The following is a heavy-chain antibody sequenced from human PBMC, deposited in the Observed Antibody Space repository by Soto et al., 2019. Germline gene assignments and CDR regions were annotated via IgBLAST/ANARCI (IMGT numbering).Heavy chain of an antibody. D-gene: IGHD2-15*01. CDR3: AKSPSVVLVPSTLGGNNWFDP. CDR1: GLTFSSYA. CDR2: ISGSGGST. V-gene: IGHV3-23*01. Sequence: EVQLLESGGGLVQPGGSLRLSCAASGLTFSSYAMNWVRQAPGMGLEWVSAISGSGGSTYYADSVKGRFTISRDNSKNTLYLQMNSLRAEDTAVYFCAKSPSVVLVPSTLGGNNWFDPWGQGTLVTVSS. J-gene: IGHJ5*02.